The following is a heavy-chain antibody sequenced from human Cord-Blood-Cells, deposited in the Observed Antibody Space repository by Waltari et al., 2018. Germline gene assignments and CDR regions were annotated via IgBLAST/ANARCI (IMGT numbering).Heavy chain of an antibody. D-gene: IGHD3-10*01. CDR3: ARTGRDYAFDI. CDR1: GYTFTGYY. V-gene: IGHV1-2*02. CDR2: INPNSG. Sequence: QVQLVQSGAEVKKPGASVKVSCKASGYTFTGYYMHWVRQAPGQGLEWMGWINPNSGDTAISTAYMELSRLRSDDTAVYYCARTGRDYAFDIWGQGTMVTVSS. J-gene: IGHJ3*02.